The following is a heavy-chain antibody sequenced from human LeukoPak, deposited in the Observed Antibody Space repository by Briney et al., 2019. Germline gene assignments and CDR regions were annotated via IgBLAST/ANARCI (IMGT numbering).Heavy chain of an antibody. CDR2: IKYDGIEK. J-gene: IGHJ4*02. D-gene: IGHD3-9*01. CDR1: GFTFSNYW. CDR3: AESYETYDILTGYYEGFDY. Sequence: PGGSLRLSCAASGFTFSNYWMSWVRQAPGKGLEWVANIKYDGIEKYHVDSVKGRLTISRDNAKNSLYLQMNSLRAEDTAVYYCAESYETYDILTGYYEGFDYWGQGTLVTVSS. V-gene: IGHV3-7*02.